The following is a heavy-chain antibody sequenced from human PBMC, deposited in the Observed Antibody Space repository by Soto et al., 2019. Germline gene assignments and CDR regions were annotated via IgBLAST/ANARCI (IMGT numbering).Heavy chain of an antibody. CDR3: ARVNSGHASGSSLGWFAP. Sequence: ASVKVSCKASGYTFTSYGISWVRQAPGQGLEWMGWISAYNGNTNYAQKLQGRVTMTTDTSTSTAYMELRSLRSDDTAVYYCARVNSGHASGSSLGWFAPWAQGTLVPVSS. D-gene: IGHD3-10*01. V-gene: IGHV1-18*01. CDR2: ISAYNGNT. CDR1: GYTFTSYG. J-gene: IGHJ5*02.